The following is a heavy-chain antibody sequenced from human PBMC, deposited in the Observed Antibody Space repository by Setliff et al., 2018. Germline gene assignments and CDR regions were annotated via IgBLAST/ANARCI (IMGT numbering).Heavy chain of an antibody. D-gene: IGHD2-2*01. J-gene: IGHJ6*03. V-gene: IGHV4-38-2*02. CDR2: VYHDGNT. Sequence: SETLSLTCSFSDCSLAKCYYWGWIRQAPGKGLEWIGSVYHDGNTNYNPSLRSRVTISVDTSKNQFSLRLNSVTAADTAVYYCARVGPRVIVRAMYNYYYMDVWGKGTTVTVSS. CDR1: DCSLAKCYY. CDR3: ARVGPRVIVRAMYNYYYMDV.